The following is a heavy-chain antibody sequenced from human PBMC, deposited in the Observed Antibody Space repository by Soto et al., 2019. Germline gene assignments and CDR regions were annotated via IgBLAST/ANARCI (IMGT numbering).Heavy chain of an antibody. CDR2: ISSSSRTI. CDR1: GFTFSSYS. J-gene: IGHJ4*02. CDR3: ARDPEGYMVRGVTDY. Sequence: EVQLVESGGGLVQPGGSLRLSCAASGFTFSSYSMNWVRQAPGKGLEWFSYISSSSRTIYYADSVKGRFTISRDNAKNSLYLQMNSLRAEDTAVYYCARDPEGYMVRGVTDYWGQGTLVTVSS. V-gene: IGHV3-48*01. D-gene: IGHD3-10*01.